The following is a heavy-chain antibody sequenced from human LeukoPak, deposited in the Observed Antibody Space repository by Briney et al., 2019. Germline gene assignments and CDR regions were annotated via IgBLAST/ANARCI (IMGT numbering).Heavy chain of an antibody. CDR3: ARGGRTPVTGYFDY. CDR2: ISTYNDDT. V-gene: IGHV1-18*01. D-gene: IGHD4-11*01. CDR1: GYSFTTFG. Sequence: GASVKVSCKASGYSFTTFGVSWVRQAPGQGLEWMGWISTYNDDTNYAQKFQGRVTMTTDTSTSTAYMELRRLDSDDTAVCYCARGGRTPVTGYFDYWGQGTLVTVSS. J-gene: IGHJ4*02.